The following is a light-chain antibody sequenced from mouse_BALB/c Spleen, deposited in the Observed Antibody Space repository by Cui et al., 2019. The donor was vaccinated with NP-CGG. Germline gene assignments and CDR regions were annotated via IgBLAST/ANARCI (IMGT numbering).Light chain of an antibody. Sequence: AGVSHEAALTTSPGETVTLTCRSSTGAVTTSNYANWVQEKPDHLFTGLIGGTNNRAPGVPARFSGSLIGDKAALTITGAQTEDEAIYFCALWYSNHWVFGGGTKLTVL. V-gene: IGLV1*01. J-gene: IGLJ1*01. CDR3: ALWYSNHWV. CDR1: TGAVTTSNY. CDR2: GTN.